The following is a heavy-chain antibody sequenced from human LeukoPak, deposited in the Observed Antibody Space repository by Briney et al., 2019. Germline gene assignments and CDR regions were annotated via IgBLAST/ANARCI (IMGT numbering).Heavy chain of an antibody. CDR1: GYSFTDYY. J-gene: IGHJ1*01. V-gene: IGHV1-2*02. CDR2: INPNNGDT. Sequence: ASVKVSCKASGYSFTDYYMHWVRQAPGQGLEWMGWINPNNGDTNFAQKFQGRVTMTRDTSISTVYMELSRLRSDDTAVFYCARGYYDSSDFEYFQHWGQGTLVTVSS. D-gene: IGHD3-22*01. CDR3: ARGYYDSSDFEYFQH.